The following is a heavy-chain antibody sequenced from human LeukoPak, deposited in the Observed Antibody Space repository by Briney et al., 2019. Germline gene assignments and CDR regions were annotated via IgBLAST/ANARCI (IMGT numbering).Heavy chain of an antibody. J-gene: IGHJ4*02. CDR2: LQSDGNNR. Sequence: GGSLRLSCAASGFTLSRYAMHWVRQAPGKGLEWVAFLQSDGNNRYYADSVKGRFTISRDNSKNTLFLQMSSLRAEDTAVYYCAKNWATSYFDYWGQGTLVTVSS. CDR3: AKNWATSYFDY. V-gene: IGHV3-30*02. D-gene: IGHD3-16*01. CDR1: GFTLSRYA.